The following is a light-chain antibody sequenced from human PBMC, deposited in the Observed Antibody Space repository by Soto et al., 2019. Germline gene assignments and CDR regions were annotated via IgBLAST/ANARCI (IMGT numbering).Light chain of an antibody. CDR1: ALPKQY. CDR2: KDS. J-gene: IGLJ2*01. Sequence: SYELTQPPSVSVSPGQTARITCSGDALPKQYAYWYQQKPGQAPVLVIYKDSERPSGIPERFSGSSSGTTVTLTISGVQAEDDADYYCQSADSSGTYVVFGRGTK. V-gene: IGLV3-25*02. CDR3: QSADSSGTYVV.